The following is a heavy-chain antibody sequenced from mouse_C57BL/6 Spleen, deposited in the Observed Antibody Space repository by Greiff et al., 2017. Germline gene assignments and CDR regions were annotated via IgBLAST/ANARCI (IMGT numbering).Heavy chain of an antibody. CDR3: ARHGGDYYGSSSHWYFDV. V-gene: IGHV1-62-2*01. D-gene: IGHD1-1*01. CDR1: GYTFTEYT. J-gene: IGHJ1*03. CDR2: FYPGSGSI. Sequence: VQLQQSGAELVKPGASVKLSCKASGYTFTEYTIHWVKQRSGQGLEWIGWFYPGSGSIKYNEKFKDKATLTADNSSSTVYMELSRLTSEDSAVYFCARHGGDYYGSSSHWYFDVWGTGTTVTVSS.